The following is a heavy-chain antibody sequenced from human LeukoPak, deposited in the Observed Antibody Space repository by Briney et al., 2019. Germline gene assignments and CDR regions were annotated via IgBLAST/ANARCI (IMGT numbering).Heavy chain of an antibody. V-gene: IGHV4-39*01. J-gene: IGHJ4*02. CDR3: ARQGAAMDVFDY. CDR1: GFTFSSYA. Sequence: PGGSLRLSCAASGFTFSSYAMSWIRQPPGKGLEWIGSIYYSGSTYYNPSLKSRVTISVDTSKNQFSLKLSSVTAADTAVYYCARQGAAMDVFDYWGQGTLVTVSS. D-gene: IGHD5-18*01. CDR2: IYYSGST.